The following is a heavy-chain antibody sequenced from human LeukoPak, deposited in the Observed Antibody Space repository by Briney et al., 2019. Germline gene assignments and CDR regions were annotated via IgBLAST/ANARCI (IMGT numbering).Heavy chain of an antibody. D-gene: IGHD2-2*01. V-gene: IGHV3-48*04. J-gene: IGHJ4*02. CDR3: ARDIPARGDAMFDW. CDR1: GFTLSSYS. Sequence: PGVSLRLSCAASGFTLSSYSMNWVRQAPGKGLEWVSYISSSSSTIYYADSVKGRFTISRDNAKNSLYLQMNSLRAEDTAVYYCARDIPARGDAMFDWWGQGALATLYS. CDR2: ISSSSSTI.